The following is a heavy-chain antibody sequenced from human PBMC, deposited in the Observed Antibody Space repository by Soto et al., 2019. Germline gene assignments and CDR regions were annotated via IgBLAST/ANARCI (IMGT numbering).Heavy chain of an antibody. CDR1: GFTFSSYW. Sequence: EVQLVDSGGGLVQPGGSLRLTCAASGFTFSSYWMHWVRQVPGKGLVWVSRINSDGSSTSYADSVKGRFTISRDNAKDTLYLQMNGLTGEDTGVYYCATSRSFAYGGRGSLVIVSS. CDR2: INSDGSST. CDR3: ATSRSFAY. J-gene: IGHJ4*02. V-gene: IGHV3-74*01.